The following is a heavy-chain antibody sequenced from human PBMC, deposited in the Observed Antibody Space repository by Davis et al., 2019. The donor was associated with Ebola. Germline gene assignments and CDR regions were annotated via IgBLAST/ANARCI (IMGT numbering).Heavy chain of an antibody. D-gene: IGHD3-3*01. Sequence: SVKVSCKASGGTFSSYAISWVRQAPGQGLEWMGGFIPIFGTANYAQKFQGRVTITADKSTSTAYMELSSLRSEDTAVYYCASSVSVFGVVIIHHYYYYGMDVWGQGTTVTVSS. CDR2: FIPIFGTA. V-gene: IGHV1-69*06. CDR1: GGTFSSYA. CDR3: ASSVSVFGVVIIHHYYYYGMDV. J-gene: IGHJ6*02.